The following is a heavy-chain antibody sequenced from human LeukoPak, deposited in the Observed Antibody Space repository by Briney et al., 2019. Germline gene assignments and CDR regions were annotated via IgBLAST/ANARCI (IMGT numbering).Heavy chain of an antibody. V-gene: IGHV1-8*01. CDR2: MNPNSGNT. Sequence: GASVKVSCKASGYTFTSYDINWVRQATGQGLEWMGWMNPNSGNTGYAQKFQGRVTMTEDTSTDTAYMELSSLRSEDTAVYYCATGAPIDYGSGSYYRYFQHWGQGTLVTVSS. CDR3: ATGAPIDYGSGSYYRYFQH. CDR1: GYTFTSYD. J-gene: IGHJ1*01. D-gene: IGHD3-10*01.